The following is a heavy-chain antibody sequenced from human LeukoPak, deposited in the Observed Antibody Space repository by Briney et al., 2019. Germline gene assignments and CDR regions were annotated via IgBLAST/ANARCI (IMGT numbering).Heavy chain of an antibody. Sequence: GGSLRLSCAASGFTFSSYSMNWVRQAPGKGLERVASIRQDGGETFYVDSVKGRFTISRDNSKNTLYLQMNSLRAEDTAVYYCARDFGPVGGLLWYFDYWGQGTLVTVSS. V-gene: IGHV3-7*01. J-gene: IGHJ4*02. D-gene: IGHD2-15*01. CDR3: ARDFGPVGGLLWYFDY. CDR1: GFTFSSYS. CDR2: IRQDGGET.